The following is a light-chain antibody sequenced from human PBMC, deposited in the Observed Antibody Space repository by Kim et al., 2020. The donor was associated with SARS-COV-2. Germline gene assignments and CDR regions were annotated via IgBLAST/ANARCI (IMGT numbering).Light chain of an antibody. Sequence: EIVMTQSPATVSLSPGERATLSCRASQSVSSTYIAWYQQKPGQAPRLLIYGASIRATGVPSRFSGSGSGTDFSLTIKSLQPEDFAVYYCQQDYDFPLTFGGGTKVDIK. CDR1: QSVSSTY. CDR2: GAS. V-gene: IGKV3D-7*01. CDR3: QQDYDFPLT. J-gene: IGKJ4*01.